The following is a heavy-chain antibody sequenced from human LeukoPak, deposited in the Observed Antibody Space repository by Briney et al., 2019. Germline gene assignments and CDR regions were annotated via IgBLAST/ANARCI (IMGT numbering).Heavy chain of an antibody. D-gene: IGHD2-15*01. V-gene: IGHV4-34*01. J-gene: IGHJ6*02. CDR2: INHSGST. CDR3: ARSHLGYCSGGSCYSRAPRWYYGMDV. Sequence: SETLSLTCAVYGGSFSGYYWSWIRQPPGKGLEWIGEINHSGSTNYNPSLKSRVTISVDTSKNQFSLKLGSVTAADTAVYYCARSHLGYCSGGSCYSRAPRWYYGMDVWGQGTTVTVSS. CDR1: GGSFSGYY.